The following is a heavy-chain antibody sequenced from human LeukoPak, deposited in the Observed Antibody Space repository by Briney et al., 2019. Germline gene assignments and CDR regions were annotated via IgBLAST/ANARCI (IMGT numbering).Heavy chain of an antibody. CDR1: GFTFSSYA. V-gene: IGHV3-23*01. J-gene: IGHJ3*02. CDR3: AKELWFGESHIDNAFDI. Sequence: SGGSLRLPCAASGFTFSSYAMSWVRQAPGKGLEWVSAISGSGGSTYYADSVKGRFTISRDNSKNTLYLQMNSLRAEDTAVYYCAKELWFGESHIDNAFDIWGQGTMVTVSS. D-gene: IGHD3-10*01. CDR2: ISGSGGST.